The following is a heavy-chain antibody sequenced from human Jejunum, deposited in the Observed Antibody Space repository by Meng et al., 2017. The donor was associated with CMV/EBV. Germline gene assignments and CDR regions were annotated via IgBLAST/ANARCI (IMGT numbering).Heavy chain of an antibody. D-gene: IGHD3-3*01. CDR3: ASQTTRAYEFRAATLDI. CDR2: IVPILGLA. J-gene: IGHJ4*02. CDR1: TFSNHA. V-gene: IGHV1-69*10. Sequence: TFSNHAINWVRQAPGQGHEWMGGIVPILGLADYAQKFHGIVTITADKSTSTAYLELSSLKSEDSAVYFCASQTTRAYEFRAATLDIWGQGTLVTVSS.